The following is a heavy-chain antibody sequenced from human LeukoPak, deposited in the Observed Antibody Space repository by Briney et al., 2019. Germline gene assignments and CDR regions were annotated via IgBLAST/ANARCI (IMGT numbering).Heavy chain of an antibody. CDR3: ASGGYYDSSGYSG. CDR1: GGSFSGYY. D-gene: IGHD3-22*01. J-gene: IGHJ4*02. Sequence: PSETLSLTCAVYGGSFSGYYWSWIRQPPGKGLEWIGEINHSGSTNYNPSLKSRGTISVDTSKNQFSLKLSSVTAADTAVYYCASGGYYDSSGYSGWGQGTLVTVSS. CDR2: INHSGST. V-gene: IGHV4-34*01.